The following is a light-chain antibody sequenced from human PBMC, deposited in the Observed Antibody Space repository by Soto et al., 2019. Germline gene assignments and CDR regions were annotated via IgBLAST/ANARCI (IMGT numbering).Light chain of an antibody. CDR3: CSYATINTFV. V-gene: IGLV2-23*02. J-gene: IGLJ1*01. Sequence: SSLGPPSSVSGSPGQSYNISCTGTSSDVGTYNLVSWYQQHPGKAPKLLISEDNKRPSGVSTRFSGSKSGNTASLSISGLQAEDEADYFCCSYATINTFVFGTGTKVTV. CDR2: EDN. CDR1: SSDVGTYNL.